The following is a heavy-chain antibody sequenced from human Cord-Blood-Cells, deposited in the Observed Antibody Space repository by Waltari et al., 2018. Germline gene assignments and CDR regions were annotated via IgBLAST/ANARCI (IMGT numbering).Heavy chain of an antibody. CDR1: GGSFSGYY. V-gene: IGHV4-34*01. J-gene: IGHJ6*02. CDR3: ASLNYCYYYGMDV. CDR2: INHSGST. Sequence: QVQLQQWGAGLLKHSETLSLTCAVYGGSFSGYYWSCIRQPPGKGLEWIGEINHSGSTNYNPSLKSRVTISVDTSKNQFSLKLSSVTAADTAVYYCASLNYCYYYGMDVWGQGTTVTVSS.